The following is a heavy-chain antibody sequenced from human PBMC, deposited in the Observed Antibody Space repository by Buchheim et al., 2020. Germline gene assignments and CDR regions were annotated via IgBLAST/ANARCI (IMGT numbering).Heavy chain of an antibody. CDR3: ASHRGDGMDV. CDR2: IFSSGST. V-gene: IGHV4-31*03. CDR1: GGSISSGDHS. Sequence: QVQLQESGPGLVKPSEALSLTCSVSGGSISSGDHSWSWVRQHPGKGLEWIGYIFSSGSTRYHPSLKSRVSISVDASKRQFSLSLGSVTAADTAVYYCASHRGDGMDVWGQGTT. J-gene: IGHJ6*02. D-gene: IGHD1-14*01.